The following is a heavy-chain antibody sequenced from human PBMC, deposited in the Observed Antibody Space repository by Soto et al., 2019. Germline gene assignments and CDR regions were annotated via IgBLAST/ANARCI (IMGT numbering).Heavy chain of an antibody. CDR1: GFTFSGYT. J-gene: IGHJ4*02. V-gene: IGHV3-30*03. D-gene: IGHD3-16*01. CDR2: ISFDGSNK. CDR3: GRDRQFGDGSNLGFDY. Sequence: QVQLVESGGDVVQPGRSLRLSCAASGFTFSGYTMHWVRQAPGKGLEWVAGISFDGSNKYYAGSVKDRFTISRDNSKNTVYVQMNSVKTEDTDVYYCGRDRQFGDGSNLGFDYWGQGTLVTGS.